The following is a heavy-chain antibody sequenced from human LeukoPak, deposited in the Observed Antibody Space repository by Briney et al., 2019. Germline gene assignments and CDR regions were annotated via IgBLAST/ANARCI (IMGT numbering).Heavy chain of an antibody. CDR3: AGGDYRDY. D-gene: IGHD4-11*01. V-gene: IGHV1-2*02. Sequence: ASVKVFCKASGYTFIGYYMHWVRQDPAQGLEWMGWINPNSGGTNYAQKFQGRVTMTRDTSISTAYMELSRLRSDDTAVYYCAGGDYRDYWGQGTLVTVSS. J-gene: IGHJ4*02. CDR1: GYTFIGYY. CDR2: INPNSGGT.